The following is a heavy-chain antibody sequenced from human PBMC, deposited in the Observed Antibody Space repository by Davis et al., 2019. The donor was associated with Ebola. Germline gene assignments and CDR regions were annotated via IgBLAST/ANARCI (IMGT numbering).Heavy chain of an antibody. Sequence: HTGGSLRLSCAASGFTFSGSPMHWVRQAPGKGLVWVSRINSGGGLTTYADSVKGRFTISRDNAKNTLYLQMNSLRAGDTAVYYCAKSHCSGGSCPYYFDFWGQGTQVTVSS. CDR3: AKSHCSGGSCPYYFDF. D-gene: IGHD2-15*01. V-gene: IGHV3-74*03. J-gene: IGHJ4*02. CDR1: GFTFSGSP. CDR2: INSGGGLT.